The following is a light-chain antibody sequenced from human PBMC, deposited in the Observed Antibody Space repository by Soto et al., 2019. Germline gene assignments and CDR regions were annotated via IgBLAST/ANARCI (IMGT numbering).Light chain of an antibody. CDR1: QDISNY. V-gene: IGKV1-33*01. J-gene: IGKJ5*01. Sequence: DVQMTQSPSSLSASVGDRVTITCQASQDISNYLNWYQQKPGKAPKLLIYDASNLETGVPSRFSGSGSGTDFTFTISSLQPEDIATYYCQQDDNLPPDFGQGTRLEI. CDR3: QQDDNLPPD. CDR2: DAS.